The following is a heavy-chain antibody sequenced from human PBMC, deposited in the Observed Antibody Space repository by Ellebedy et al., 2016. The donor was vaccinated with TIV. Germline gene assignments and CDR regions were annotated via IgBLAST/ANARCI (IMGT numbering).Heavy chain of an antibody. D-gene: IGHD5-18*01. V-gene: IGHV1-3*01. CDR3: ARDVQLIYSYGPDHFDY. CDR2: INAGNGNT. CDR1: GYTFSSYT. J-gene: IGHJ4*02. Sequence: ASVKVSCKASGYTFSSYTVHWVRQAPGQRLEWMGWINAGNGNTKYSQKFQGRVTITRDTSASTAYMELSSLRSEDTAVYYCARDVQLIYSYGPDHFDYWGQGTLVTVSS.